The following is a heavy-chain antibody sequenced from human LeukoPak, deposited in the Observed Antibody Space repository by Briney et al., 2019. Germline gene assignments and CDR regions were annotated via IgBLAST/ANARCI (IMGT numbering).Heavy chain of an antibody. Sequence: GGSLRLSCAASGFTFSSYWMHWVRQAPGKGLVWVSRINSDGSSTSYADSVKGRFTTSRDNPKSTLYLQMNSLGAEDTAVYYCAKDAVGGTYVRYFDSWGQGTLVTVSS. CDR3: AKDAVGGTYVRYFDS. D-gene: IGHD1-26*01. V-gene: IGHV3-74*01. J-gene: IGHJ4*02. CDR2: INSDGSST. CDR1: GFTFSSYW.